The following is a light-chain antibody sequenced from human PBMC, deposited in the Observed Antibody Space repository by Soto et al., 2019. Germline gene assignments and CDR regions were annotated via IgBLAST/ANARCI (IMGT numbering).Light chain of an antibody. CDR1: SSNIGAGYD. Sequence: QSVLTQPPSVSGAPGQRVTISCTGSSSNIGAGYDVHWYQQLPGTAPKLLIYGNSNRPSGVPDRFSGSKSGTSASLAITGLQDEDETDYYCQSYDSSLSNWVFGGGIKLTVL. CDR3: QSYDSSLSNWV. J-gene: IGLJ3*02. CDR2: GNS. V-gene: IGLV1-40*01.